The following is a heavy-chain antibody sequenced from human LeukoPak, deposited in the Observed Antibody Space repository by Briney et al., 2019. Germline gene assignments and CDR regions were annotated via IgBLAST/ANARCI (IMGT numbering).Heavy chain of an antibody. CDR3: AKDLEQWLPPSMDY. V-gene: IGHV3-30*04. CDR2: ISYDGSNK. Sequence: HPGGSLRLSCATAAFTFSSYAMHWVRQAPGKGLEWVAVISYDGSNKYYADSVKGRFTISRDNSKNTLYLQMNSLRAEDTAVYYCAKDLEQWLPPSMDYWGQGTLVTVSS. J-gene: IGHJ4*02. D-gene: IGHD6-19*01. CDR1: AFTFSSYA.